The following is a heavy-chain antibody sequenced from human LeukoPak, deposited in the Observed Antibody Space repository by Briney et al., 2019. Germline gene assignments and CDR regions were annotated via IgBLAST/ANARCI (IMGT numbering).Heavy chain of an antibody. CDR3: AKGGLSILDY. CDR1: GFTFSNAW. J-gene: IGHJ4*02. D-gene: IGHD2-2*01. V-gene: IGHV3-23*01. CDR2: ISPSGDIT. Sequence: HPGGSLRLSCAASGFTFSNAWMSWVRQAPGKGLEWVSGISPSGDITYYTDSVQGRFTISRDNSKNTLYVQMNSLRAEDTAVYYCAKGGLSILDYWGQGTLVTVSS.